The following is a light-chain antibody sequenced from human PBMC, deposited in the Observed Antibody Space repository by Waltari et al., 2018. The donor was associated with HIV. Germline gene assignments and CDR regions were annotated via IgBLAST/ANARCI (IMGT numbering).Light chain of an antibody. CDR1: SSNIGAGYG. CDR2: GNS. J-gene: IGLJ2*01. Sequence: QSVLTQPPSVSGAPGQRVTISCTGSSSNIGAGYGVHWYQQLPGTAPKLLIYGNSNRPSGVPDRSSGSKSGNTASLTISGLQAEDEADYYCSSYAGTSNFVLFGGGTKLTVL. V-gene: IGLV1-40*01. CDR3: SSYAGTSNFVL.